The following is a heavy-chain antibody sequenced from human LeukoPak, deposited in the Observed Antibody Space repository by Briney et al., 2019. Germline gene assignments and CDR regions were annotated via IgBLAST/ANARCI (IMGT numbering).Heavy chain of an antibody. CDR2: ISAYYDNT. V-gene: IGHV1-18*01. CDR1: GYTFTDYG. J-gene: IGHJ4*02. CDR3: ARDGVRVPAAVDY. D-gene: IGHD2-2*01. Sequence: ASVKVSCKASGYTFTDYGISWVRQAPGQGLEWMGWISAYYDNTNYAQKLQGRVTMTTDTSTTTAYMELRGLRSDDTAMYYCARDGVRVPAAVDYWGQGTLVTVSS.